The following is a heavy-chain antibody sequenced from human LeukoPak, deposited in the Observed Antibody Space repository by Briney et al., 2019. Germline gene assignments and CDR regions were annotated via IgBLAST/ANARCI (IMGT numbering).Heavy chain of an antibody. J-gene: IGHJ4*02. D-gene: IGHD4-17*01. Sequence: SETLSLTCAVYGGSFSGYYWSWIRQPPGKGLEWIGEINHSGSTNYNPSLKSRVTISVDTSKNQFSLKLSSVTAADTAVYYCARCETVTCIDYWGQGTLVTVSS. CDR1: GGSFSGYY. CDR2: INHSGST. V-gene: IGHV4-34*01. CDR3: ARCETVTCIDY.